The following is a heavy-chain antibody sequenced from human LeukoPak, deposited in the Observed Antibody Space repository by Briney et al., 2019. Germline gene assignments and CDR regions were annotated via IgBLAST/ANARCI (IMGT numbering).Heavy chain of an antibody. CDR2: IYYSGST. J-gene: IGHJ6*02. Sequence: SETLSLTRSVSGGSLRRYYWRGIRQPPGKGGEWSGYIYYSGSTNYNPPLKSRVTISVDTSKNQFSLKLSSVTAADTAVYYCAREPYYYYGMDVWGQGTTVTVSS. CDR3: AREPYYYYGMDV. CDR1: GGSLRRYY. V-gene: IGHV4-59*01.